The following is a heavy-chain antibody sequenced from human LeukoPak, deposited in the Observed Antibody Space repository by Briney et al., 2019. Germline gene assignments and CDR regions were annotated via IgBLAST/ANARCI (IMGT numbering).Heavy chain of an antibody. V-gene: IGHV4-59*01. J-gene: IGHJ3*02. D-gene: IGHD6-19*01. CDR2: IYYSGST. Sequence: SETLSLTCTVSGGSISSYYWSWIRQPPGKGLEWIGYIYYSGSTNCNPSLKSRVTISVDTSKNQFSLKLSSVTAADTAVYYCARAIIGYSSGSDAFDIWGQGTMVTVSS. CDR3: ARAIIGYSSGSDAFDI. CDR1: GGSISSYY.